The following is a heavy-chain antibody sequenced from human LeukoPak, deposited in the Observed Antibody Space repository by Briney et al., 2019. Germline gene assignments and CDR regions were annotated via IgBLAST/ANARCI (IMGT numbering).Heavy chain of an antibody. CDR3: ARDLRYSSSWDDAFDI. D-gene: IGHD6-13*01. V-gene: IGHV3-48*01. CDR1: GFTFSSYS. CDR2: ITSSSSTA. Sequence: GGSLRLSCAASGFTFSSYSMNWVRQAPGKGLEWVSKITSSSSTAFYADSVKGRFTISRDNAKNSLYLQMNSLRAEDTAVYYCARDLRYSSSWDDAFDIWGQGTMVTVS. J-gene: IGHJ3*02.